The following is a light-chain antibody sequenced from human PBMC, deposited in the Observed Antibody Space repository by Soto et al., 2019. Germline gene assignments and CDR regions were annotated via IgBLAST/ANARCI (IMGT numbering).Light chain of an antibody. V-gene: IGKV4-1*01. J-gene: IGKJ4*01. Sequence: DIVRPQCPDFLAVSLGERATLHCNSRQSVLYSSNNKNHLAWYQQKPGQAPRLLIHGTSNRATGIPDRFSGSGSGTDFTLTFSRLEPEDFAVYYCEYYGTSITFGGGTKVDIK. CDR2: GTS. CDR3: EYYGTSIT. CDR1: QSVLYSSNNKNH.